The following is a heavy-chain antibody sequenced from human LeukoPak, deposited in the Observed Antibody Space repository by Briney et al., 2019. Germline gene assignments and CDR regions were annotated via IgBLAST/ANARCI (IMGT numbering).Heavy chain of an antibody. Sequence: PGGSLRLSCAASGFTVSNNYMSWVRRAPGKGLQWVSLIYSGGPTFYADSVKGRFTISRDDSKNTLFLQMDSLRAEDTAVYYCAKGGYSGYTPLFFFDFWGQGTLVTVSS. J-gene: IGHJ4*02. CDR3: AKGGYSGYTPLFFFDF. V-gene: IGHV3-53*01. CDR2: IYSGGPT. D-gene: IGHD5-12*01. CDR1: GFTVSNNY.